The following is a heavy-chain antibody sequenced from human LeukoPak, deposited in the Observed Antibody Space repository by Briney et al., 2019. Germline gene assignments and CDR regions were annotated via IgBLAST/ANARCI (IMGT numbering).Heavy chain of an antibody. D-gene: IGHD2-21*02. Sequence: PGGSLRLSCAASGFTFNSYSMNWVRQAPGKGLEWVSYISSSNNTIYYADSVKGRFTISRDNAKNSLYLQMNSLRDEDTAVYYCARSTYCGGDCYPALGYWGQGTPVTVSS. CDR3: ARSTYCGGDCYPALGY. CDR2: ISSSNNTI. CDR1: GFTFNSYS. J-gene: IGHJ4*02. V-gene: IGHV3-48*02.